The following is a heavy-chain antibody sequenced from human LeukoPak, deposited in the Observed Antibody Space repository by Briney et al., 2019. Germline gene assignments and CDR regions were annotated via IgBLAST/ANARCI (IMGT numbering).Heavy chain of an antibody. CDR1: GLTFSSYT. D-gene: IGHD1-14*01. V-gene: IGHV3-48*02. CDR3: ARGQPSGMDV. Sequence: SGGSLRLSCAASGLTFSSYTMNWVRQAPGKGLEWVSYISSSSNTIYYADSVKGRFTVSRDNAKNSLYLQMNSLRDEDTAVYYCARGQPSGMDVWGQGTTATVSS. CDR2: ISSSSNTI. J-gene: IGHJ6*02.